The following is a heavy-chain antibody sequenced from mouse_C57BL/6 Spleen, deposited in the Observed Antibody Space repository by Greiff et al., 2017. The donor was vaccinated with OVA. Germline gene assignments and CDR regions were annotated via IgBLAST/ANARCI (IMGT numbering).Heavy chain of an antibody. D-gene: IGHD1-1*01. J-gene: IGHJ4*01. CDR3: AREITTVDAMDY. CDR2: IYPGDGDT. V-gene: IGHV1-80*01. Sequence: VQLQQSGAELVKPGASVKISCKASGYAISSYWMNWVKQRPGKGLEWIGQIYPGDGDTNYNGKFKGKATLTADKSSSTAYMQLSSLTSEDSAVYFCAREITTVDAMDYWGQGTSVTVSS. CDR1: GYAISSYW.